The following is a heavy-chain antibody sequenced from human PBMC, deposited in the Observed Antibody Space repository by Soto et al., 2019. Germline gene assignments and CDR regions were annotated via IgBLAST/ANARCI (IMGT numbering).Heavy chain of an antibody. V-gene: IGHV3-7*01. CDR3: ARVLGGYDVNEY. CDR2: INEDGRAK. Sequence: GGSLRLSCAASGFTFSTYWMSWVRQAPGTGLEWVANINEDGRAKNYVDSVKGRFTISRDNAENSLYLQMSSLRAEDTAVYYCARVLGGYDVNEYWGQGTLVTVSS. CDR1: GFTFSTYW. J-gene: IGHJ4*02. D-gene: IGHD5-12*01.